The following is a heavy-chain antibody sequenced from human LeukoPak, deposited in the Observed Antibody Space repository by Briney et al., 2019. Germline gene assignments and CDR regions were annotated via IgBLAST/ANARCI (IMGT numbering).Heavy chain of an antibody. D-gene: IGHD3-22*01. Sequence: GGSLRLSCAASGFTFSSYEMNWVRQAPGKGLEWISYISGSGSTIYYADSVKGRFTISGDNSKNTLYLQMNSLRAEDTAVYYCAKTAYYFDSSGYYYSDYYYYYMDVWGKGTTVTISS. V-gene: IGHV3-48*03. CDR3: AKTAYYFDSSGYYYSDYYYYYMDV. J-gene: IGHJ6*03. CDR1: GFTFSSYE. CDR2: ISGSGSTI.